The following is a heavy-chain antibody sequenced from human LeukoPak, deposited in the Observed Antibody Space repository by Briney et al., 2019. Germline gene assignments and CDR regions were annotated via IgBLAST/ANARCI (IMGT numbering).Heavy chain of an antibody. V-gene: IGHV1-46*01. CDR2: INPSGGST. CDR1: GYTFTSYY. J-gene: IGHJ6*03. D-gene: IGHD6-19*01. Sequence: GASVKVSCTASGYTFTSYYMHWVRQAPGQGLEWMGIINPSGGSTSYVQKFQGRVTMTRDTSISTAYMELSRLRSDDTAVYYCARDYFGTYSSGWIYYYYYYMDVWSKGTTVTISS. CDR3: ARDYFGTYSSGWIYYYYYYMDV.